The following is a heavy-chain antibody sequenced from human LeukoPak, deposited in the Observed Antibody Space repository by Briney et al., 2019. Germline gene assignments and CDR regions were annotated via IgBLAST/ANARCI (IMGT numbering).Heavy chain of an antibody. CDR1: GYSFTDYY. CDR3: ARADFIDAGPYLIGP. CDR2: INTKSGRT. J-gene: IGHJ5*02. Sequence: ASVRVSCKTSGYSFTDYYIHWVRQAPGQGLEWMGWINTKSGRTSSARKFQGRVTMTRDPTITTVYMDMAWLTSDDTAIYFCARADFIDAGPYLIGPWGQGTLVTVSS. D-gene: IGHD3-3*01. V-gene: IGHV1-2*02.